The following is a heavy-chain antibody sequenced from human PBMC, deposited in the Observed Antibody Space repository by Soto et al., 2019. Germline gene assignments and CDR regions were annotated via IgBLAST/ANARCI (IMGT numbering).Heavy chain of an antibody. CDR2: ISSSSSYI. D-gene: IGHD6-13*01. CDR3: ARRIAAADSFGMDV. Sequence: GGSLRLSCAASGFTFSSYSMNWVRQAPGKGLEWVSSISSSSSYIYYADSVKGRFTISRDNAKNSLYLQMNSLRAEDTAVYYCARRIAAADSFGMDVWGQGTTVTVSS. V-gene: IGHV3-21*01. CDR1: GFTFSSYS. J-gene: IGHJ6*02.